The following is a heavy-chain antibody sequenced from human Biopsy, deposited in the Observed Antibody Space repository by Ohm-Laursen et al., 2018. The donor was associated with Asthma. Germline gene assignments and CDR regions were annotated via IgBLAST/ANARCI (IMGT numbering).Heavy chain of an antibody. Sequence: SVKVSCKASGDSFNNFAISWVRQAPGQGLEWMGGLIPVLGTPDHAQMFEGRVTITADESASTAYMELSSLRSEDTAVYYCARGYSGTDRIVYYYSGLEVWGQGTTVTVSS. D-gene: IGHD5-12*01. J-gene: IGHJ6*02. V-gene: IGHV1-69*13. CDR2: LIPVLGTP. CDR1: GDSFNNFA. CDR3: ARGYSGTDRIVYYYSGLEV.